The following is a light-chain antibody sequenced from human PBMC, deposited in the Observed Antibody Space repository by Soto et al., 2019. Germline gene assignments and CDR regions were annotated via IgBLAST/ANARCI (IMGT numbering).Light chain of an antibody. V-gene: IGLV1-51*01. J-gene: IGLJ1*01. Sequence: QSVMTQPPSVSAAPGQKVTISCSGSSSNIGGNSVSWYQQLPGTAPKLLIYDDNKRPSGIPDRFSGSKSGNTASLTVSGLQADDEADYYCLSYGGSNNYVFGTGTKLTVL. CDR2: DDN. CDR3: LSYGGSNNYV. CDR1: SSNIGGNS.